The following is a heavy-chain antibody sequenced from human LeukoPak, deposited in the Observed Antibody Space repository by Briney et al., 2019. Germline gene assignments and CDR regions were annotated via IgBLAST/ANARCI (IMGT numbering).Heavy chain of an antibody. CDR2: IYSGGST. Sequence: GGSLRLSCAASGFTVSSNYMNWVRQAPGKGLEWVSVIYSGGSTYYADSVKGRFTISRDNSRNTLYLQMNSLRAEDTAVYYCARGPMESGSSGWRNYYYYYYYMDVWGKGTTVTVSS. CDR1: GFTVSSNY. V-gene: IGHV3-53*01. J-gene: IGHJ6*03. CDR3: ARGPMESGSSGWRNYYYYYYYMDV. D-gene: IGHD6-19*01.